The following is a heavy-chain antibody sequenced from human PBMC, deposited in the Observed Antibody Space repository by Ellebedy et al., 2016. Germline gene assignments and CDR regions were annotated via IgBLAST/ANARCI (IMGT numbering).Heavy chain of an antibody. CDR1: GFTFSSYG. J-gene: IGHJ6*02. V-gene: IGHV3-33*01. CDR3: ARERVVPAALLSYYYYGMDV. Sequence: GESLKISXAASGFTFSSYGMHWVRQAPGKGLEWVAVIWYDGSNKYYADSVKGRFTISRDNSKNTLYLQMNSLRAEDTAVYYCARERVVPAALLSYYYYGMDVWGQGTTVTVSS. D-gene: IGHD2-2*01. CDR2: IWYDGSNK.